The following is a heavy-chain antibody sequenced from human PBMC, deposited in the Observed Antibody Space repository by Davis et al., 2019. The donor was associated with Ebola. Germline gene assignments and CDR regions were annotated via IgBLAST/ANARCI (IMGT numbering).Heavy chain of an antibody. CDR2: ISSSSNYI. CDR3: ARGRRLLADAFHI. D-gene: IGHD2-8*02. J-gene: IGHJ3*02. V-gene: IGHV3-21*01. CDR1: GFSFSSCS. Sequence: GESLKISCAASGFSFSSCSMNWVRQAPGKGLEWVSTISSSSNYIYYAESVKGRFTISRDNAKNSLTLQMNSLGAEDTAVYYCARGRRLLADAFHIWGQGTMVTASS.